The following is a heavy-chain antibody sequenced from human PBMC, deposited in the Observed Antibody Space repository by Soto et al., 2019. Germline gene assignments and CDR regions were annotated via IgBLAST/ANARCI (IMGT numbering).Heavy chain of an antibody. D-gene: IGHD6-13*01. J-gene: IGHJ4*02. CDR2: ISYDGSNK. Sequence: QVQLVESGGAVVQPGRSLRLSCAASGFTFSSYAMHWVRQAPGKGLEWVAVISYDGSNKYYADSVKGRFTISRDNSKNTLYLQMNSLRAEDTAVYYCARDTIIAAAGTSFDYWGQGTLVTVSS. CDR1: GFTFSSYA. CDR3: ARDTIIAAAGTSFDY. V-gene: IGHV3-30-3*01.